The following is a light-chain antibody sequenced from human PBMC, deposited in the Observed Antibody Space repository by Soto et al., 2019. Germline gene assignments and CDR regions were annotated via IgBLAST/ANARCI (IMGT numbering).Light chain of an antibody. CDR3: QQYYIYPFT. Sequence: AIRMTQSPSSLSASTGDRVTITCRASQGISSYLAWYQQKPGKAPKLLIYAASTLQSGVPSRFSGSGSGTVFTLPISCLQSEDFATYYCQQYYIYPFTFAPGTKVDIK. CDR1: QGISSY. J-gene: IGKJ3*01. V-gene: IGKV1-8*01. CDR2: AAS.